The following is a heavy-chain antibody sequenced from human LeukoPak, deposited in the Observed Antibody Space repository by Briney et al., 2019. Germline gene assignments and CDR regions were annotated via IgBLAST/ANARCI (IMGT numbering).Heavy chain of an antibody. CDR2: IRYDGSNK. CDR3: AKRSSSGWYNFEY. J-gene: IGHJ4*02. V-gene: IGHV3-30*02. Sequence: HPGGSLRLSCAASGFSFSSYGMHSVRQAPGKGLEWVAFIRYDGSNKYYADSVKGRFIISRDNSKNTLYLQMNSLRAEDTAVYYCAKRSSSGWYNFEYWGQGTLVTVSS. CDR1: GFSFSSYG. D-gene: IGHD6-19*01.